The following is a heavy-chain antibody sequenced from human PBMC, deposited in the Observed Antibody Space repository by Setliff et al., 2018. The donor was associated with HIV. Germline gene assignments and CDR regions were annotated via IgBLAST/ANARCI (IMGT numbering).Heavy chain of an antibody. J-gene: IGHJ4*02. CDR3: AREGKTAMVTKYFDY. CDR2: IDYSGSA. V-gene: IGHV4-31*03. Sequence: LTCTVSGGSVNSATYYWSWIRQHPGKGLEWIGYIDYSGSAFYNPSLKSRITISVDTSKNQFSLRMKSVTAADTAMYYCAREGKTAMVTKYFDYWGQGTMVTVSS. D-gene: IGHD5-18*01. CDR1: GGSVNSATYY.